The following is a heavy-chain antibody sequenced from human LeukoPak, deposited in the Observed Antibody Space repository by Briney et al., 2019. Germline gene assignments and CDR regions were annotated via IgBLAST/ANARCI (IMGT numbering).Heavy chain of an antibody. CDR3: ARVESSSSGTYYYYYGMDV. CDR2: IIPIFGTA. Sequence: ASVKVSCKASGGTFSSYAISWVRQAPGQGLEWMGGIIPIFGTANYAQKFQGRVTITADESTSTAYMELSSLRSDDTAVYYCARVESSSSGTYYYYYGMDVWGQGTTVTVSS. D-gene: IGHD6-6*01. J-gene: IGHJ6*02. V-gene: IGHV1-69*13. CDR1: GGTFSSYA.